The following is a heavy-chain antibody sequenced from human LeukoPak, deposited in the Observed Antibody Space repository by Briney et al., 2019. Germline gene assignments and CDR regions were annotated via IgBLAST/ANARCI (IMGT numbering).Heavy chain of an antibody. Sequence: EGSLRLSCAASGFTFDTHAMSWVRQAPGKGLEWISTMSGHGHNVYYAGSVKGRFTISRDNSKNTLYLHMNSLRAEDTAIYYCTKSRGMMVASYFFDYWGQGALVTVSS. J-gene: IGHJ4*02. CDR1: GFTFDTHA. CDR2: MSGHGHNV. V-gene: IGHV3-23*01. CDR3: TKSRGMMVASYFFDY. D-gene: IGHD3-22*01.